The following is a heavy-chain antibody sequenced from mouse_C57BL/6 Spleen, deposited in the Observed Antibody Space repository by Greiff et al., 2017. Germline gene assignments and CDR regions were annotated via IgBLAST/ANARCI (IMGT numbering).Heavy chain of an antibody. Sequence: QVQLKQPGGELVKPGASVKMSCKASGYTFTSYWITWVKQRPGQGLEWIGDIYPGSGSTNYNEKFKSKATLTVDTSSSTAYMQLSSLTSEDSAVYYCARHGDSYSMDYWGQGTSVTVSS. CDR2: IYPGSGST. CDR1: GYTFTSYW. V-gene: IGHV1-55*01. J-gene: IGHJ4*01. CDR3: ARHGDSYSMDY.